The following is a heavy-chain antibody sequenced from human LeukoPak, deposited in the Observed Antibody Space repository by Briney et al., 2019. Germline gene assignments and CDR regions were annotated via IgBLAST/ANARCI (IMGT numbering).Heavy chain of an antibody. V-gene: IGHV3-11*01. D-gene: IGHD5-18*01. Sequence: GGSLRLSCAASGFTFSDYFMTWIRQAPGKGLEWVSYISKSGDTMYYADSVKGRFTISRDNAKNSLYLHMSSLRAEDTAVYYCTRDTSYGLDYWGQGTLVTVSS. CDR3: TRDTSYGLDY. CDR1: GFTFSDYF. CDR2: ISKSGDTM. J-gene: IGHJ4*02.